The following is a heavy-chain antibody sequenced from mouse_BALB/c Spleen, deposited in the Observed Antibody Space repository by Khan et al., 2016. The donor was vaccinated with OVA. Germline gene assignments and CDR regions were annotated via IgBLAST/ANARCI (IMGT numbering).Heavy chain of an antibody. CDR2: ISYSGST. V-gene: IGHV3-2*02. J-gene: IGHJ3*01. CDR1: GYSITSDYA. Sequence: EVQLQESGPGLVKPSQSLSLTCTVTGYSITSDYAWNWIRQFPGNKLEWMGYISYSGSTSYNPSIKSRISITRDTSKNQFFLQLNSVTTEDTATYYCAREGYYGKRGFAYWGQGTLVTVSA. CDR3: AREGYYGKRGFAY. D-gene: IGHD2-1*01.